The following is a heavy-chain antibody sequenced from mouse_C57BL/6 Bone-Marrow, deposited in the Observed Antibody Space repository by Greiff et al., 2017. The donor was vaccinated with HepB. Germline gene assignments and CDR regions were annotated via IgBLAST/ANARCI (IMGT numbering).Heavy chain of an antibody. CDR2: ISSGGSYT. CDR3: ARHYYGPWYFDV. D-gene: IGHD1-2*01. Sequence: VQLQQSGGDLVKPGGSLKLSCAASGFTFSSYGMSWVRQTPDKRLEWVATISSGGSYTYYPDSVKGRFTISRDNAKNTLYLQMSSLKSEDTAMYYCARHYYGPWYFDVWGTGTTVTVSS. CDR1: GFTFSSYG. V-gene: IGHV5-6*01. J-gene: IGHJ1*03.